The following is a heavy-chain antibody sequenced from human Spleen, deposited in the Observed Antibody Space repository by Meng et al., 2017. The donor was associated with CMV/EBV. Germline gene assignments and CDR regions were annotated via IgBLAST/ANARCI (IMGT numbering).Heavy chain of an antibody. V-gene: IGHV3-53*01. Sequence: GESLKISCAASGFTVNSSCMSWVHQAPGKGLEWVSIIYSLAYTLYAESVKGRFTYYADSVKGRFTISRDNAKNSLYLQMNSLRAEDTAVYYCARDLGGAGEYYFDYWGQGTLVTVSS. CDR3: ARDLGGAGEYYFDY. J-gene: IGHJ4*02. D-gene: IGHD7-27*01. CDR1: GFTVNSSC. CDR2: IYSLAYTLYAESVKGRFT.